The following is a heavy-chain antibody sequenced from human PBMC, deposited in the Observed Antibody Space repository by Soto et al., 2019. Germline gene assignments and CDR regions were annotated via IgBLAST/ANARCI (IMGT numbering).Heavy chain of an antibody. D-gene: IGHD2-15*01. CDR1: GFTFYDFA. J-gene: IGHJ4*02. CDR2: ISGTRNII. V-gene: IGHV3-9*01. Sequence: EVQLVESGGGLVQPGRSLRLSCAASGFTFYDFAMHWVRQAPGKGLEWVSRISGTRNIIDYADSVKGRFIISRDNGKNSLYLQMNSLRPEDTAFYYCVKDMYEGSSGGSLDYWGQGTLVTVSS. CDR3: VKDMYEGSSGGSLDY.